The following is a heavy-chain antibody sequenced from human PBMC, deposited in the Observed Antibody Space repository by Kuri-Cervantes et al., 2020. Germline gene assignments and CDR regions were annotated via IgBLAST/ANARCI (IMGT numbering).Heavy chain of an antibody. Sequence: GGSLRLSCAASGFTFSSYAMHWVRQAPGKGLEWVAVISYDGSNKYYADSVKGRFTISRDNSKNTLYLQMNSLRAEDTAVYYFARDAGPYYRWVGAFDIWGQGTMVTVSS. CDR2: ISYDGSNK. J-gene: IGHJ3*02. CDR1: GFTFSSYA. D-gene: IGHD3-22*01. V-gene: IGHV3-30-3*01. CDR3: ARDAGPYYRWVGAFDI.